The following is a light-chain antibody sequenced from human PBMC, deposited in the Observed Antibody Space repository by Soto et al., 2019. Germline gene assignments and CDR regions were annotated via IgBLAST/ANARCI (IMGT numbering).Light chain of an antibody. CDR3: SSYTSSTTRVL. V-gene: IGLV2-14*01. Sequence: QSALTQPASVSGSPGQSITISCTGTSSDVGGYNFVSWYQQRPGKAPKVMIYDVSNRPSGVSKRFSGSKSGNTASLTISGLQAEDEADYYCSSYTSSTTRVLFGGGTKVTVL. J-gene: IGLJ2*01. CDR2: DVS. CDR1: SSDVGGYNF.